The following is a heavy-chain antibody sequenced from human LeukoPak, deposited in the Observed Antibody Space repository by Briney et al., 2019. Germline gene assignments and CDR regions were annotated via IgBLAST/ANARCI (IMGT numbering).Heavy chain of an antibody. CDR3: ASGANIVVVVAANLILDWFDP. J-gene: IGHJ5*02. D-gene: IGHD2-15*01. CDR1: GYTFTSYG. CDR2: INPNSGGT. V-gene: IGHV1-2*02. Sequence: ASVKVSCKASGYTFTSYGISWVRQAPGQGLEWMGWINPNSGGTNYAQKFQGRVTMTRDTSISTAYMELSRLRSDDTAVYYCASGANIVVVVAANLILDWFDPWGQGTLVTVSS.